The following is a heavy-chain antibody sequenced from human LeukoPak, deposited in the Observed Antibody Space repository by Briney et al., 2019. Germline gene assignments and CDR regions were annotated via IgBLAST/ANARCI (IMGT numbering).Heavy chain of an antibody. CDR1: GRSISSSSYY. D-gene: IGHD3-9*01. CDR3: ASDWTNAFDI. Sequence: SQTLSLTCTVYGRSISSSSYYWGWIRQPPGKGLEWIGSIYYSGSTYYNPSLKRRVTISVDTSKNQFSLKLSSVTAADTAVYYCASDWTNAFDIWGQGTMVTVSS. V-gene: IGHV4-39*01. CDR2: IYYSGST. J-gene: IGHJ3*02.